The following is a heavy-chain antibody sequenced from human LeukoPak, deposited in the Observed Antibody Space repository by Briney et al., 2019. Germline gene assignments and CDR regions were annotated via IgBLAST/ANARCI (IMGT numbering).Heavy chain of an antibody. CDR1: GGTFSSYA. CDR2: IIPIFGTA. CDR3: ARGYSYGYFDY. D-gene: IGHD5-18*01. Sequence: WASVKVSCKASGGTFSSYAISWVRQAPGQGLEWMGGIIPIFGTANYAQKFQGRVTITADESTSTAYMELSSLRSEDTAVYYCARGYSYGYFDYWGQGSLVTVSS. J-gene: IGHJ4*02. V-gene: IGHV1-69*13.